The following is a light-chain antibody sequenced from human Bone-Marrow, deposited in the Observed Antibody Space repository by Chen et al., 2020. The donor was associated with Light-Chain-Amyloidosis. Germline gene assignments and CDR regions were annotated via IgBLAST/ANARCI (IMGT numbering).Light chain of an antibody. CDR1: SSDVRSYYL. CDR3: CSDAAISTFSWV. Sequence: QSALPQPASVSGCPGQSITISCTGTSSDVRSYYLVSWYQQHPCKAPKLLMYEGSQRPSGVANRISGSKSGNTASLTISGLQAEDEADDYCCSDAAISTFSWVFGGGSKLTVL. CDR2: EGS. J-gene: IGLJ3*02. V-gene: IGLV2-23*03.